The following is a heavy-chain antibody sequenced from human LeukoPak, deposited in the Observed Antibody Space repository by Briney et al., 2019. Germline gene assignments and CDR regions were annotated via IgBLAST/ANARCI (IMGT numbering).Heavy chain of an antibody. CDR1: GGSIGSYF. CDR3: ARGLGYMDV. CDR2: IYYSGST. V-gene: IGHV4-59*01. Sequence: ASETLSLTCTISGGSIGSYFCSWIRQPPGEGLEWIGFIYYSGSTNYNPSFKSRVTISVDTSKNQFSLQLNSVTAADTAVYFCARGLGYMDVWGKGTTVTVSS. D-gene: IGHD5/OR15-5a*01. J-gene: IGHJ6*03.